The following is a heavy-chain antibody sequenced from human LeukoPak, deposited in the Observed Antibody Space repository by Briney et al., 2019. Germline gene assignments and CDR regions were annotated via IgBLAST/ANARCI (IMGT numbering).Heavy chain of an antibody. J-gene: IGHJ4*02. D-gene: IGHD6-13*01. V-gene: IGHV1-18*01. CDR2: ISAYNGNT. Sequence: ASVKVSCKASGYTFTSYGISWVRQAPGQGLEWMGWISAYNGNTNYAQKLQGRVTMTADTSTSTAYMELRSLRSDDTAVYYCAHTPGIAAAGFFFDYWGQGTLVTVSS. CDR1: GYTFTSYG. CDR3: AHTPGIAAAGFFFDY.